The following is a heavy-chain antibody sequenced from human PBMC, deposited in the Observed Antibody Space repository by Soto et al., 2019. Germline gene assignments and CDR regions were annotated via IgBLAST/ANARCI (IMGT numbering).Heavy chain of an antibody. D-gene: IGHD2-15*01. CDR3: ARVYCSGGSCYFDY. CDR1: GGSISSYY. J-gene: IGHJ4*02. CDR2: IYYSGST. V-gene: IGHV4-59*01. Sequence: SETLSLTCTVSGGSISSYYWSWIRQPPGKGLEWIGYIYYSGSTNYNPSLKSRVTISVDTSKNQFSLKLSSVTAADTAVYYCARVYCSGGSCYFDYWGQGTLVTVSS.